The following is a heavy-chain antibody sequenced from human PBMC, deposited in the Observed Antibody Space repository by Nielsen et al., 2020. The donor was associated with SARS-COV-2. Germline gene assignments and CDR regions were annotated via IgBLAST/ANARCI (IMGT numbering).Heavy chain of an antibody. V-gene: IGHV1-46*01. J-gene: IGHJ4*02. CDR3: ARALAAANSYYFDY. Sequence: ASVKVSCKPSGDTFTTYYMHWVRQAPGQGLEWMGIINPSGGSTSSAQKFQGRVTMTRDTSTSTLYMELSSLRSEDTAVYYCARALAAANSYYFDYWGQGTLVIVSS. D-gene: IGHD6-13*01. CDR2: INPSGGST. CDR1: GDTFTTYY.